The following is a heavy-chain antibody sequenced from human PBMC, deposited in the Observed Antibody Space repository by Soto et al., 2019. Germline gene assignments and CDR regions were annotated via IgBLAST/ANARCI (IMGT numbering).Heavy chain of an antibody. D-gene: IGHD2-2*01. CDR1: EFSFSAYG. J-gene: IGHJ4*02. V-gene: IGHV3-33*01. Sequence: QVQLVESGGGVVQPGRSLRLSCAASEFSFSAYGMHWVRQAPGKGLEWVAVIWYDGSEKYYADSVKGRFTISRDKSKNTLYLQMNSLRGEDTAVYYCARGPHVRYCSTTSCSRFDYWGQGTLVTVSS. CDR3: ARGPHVRYCSTTSCSRFDY. CDR2: IWYDGSEK.